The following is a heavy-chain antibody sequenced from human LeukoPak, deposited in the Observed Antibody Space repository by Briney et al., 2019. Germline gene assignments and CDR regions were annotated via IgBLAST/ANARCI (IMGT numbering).Heavy chain of an antibody. Sequence: ASVKVSCKASGYTFTSYGISWVRQAPGQGLEWMGWISAYNGNTNYAQKLQGRVTMTTDTSTSTAYMELRSLRSDDTAVYYCARGNLGYCSSTSCYIDYWGQGTLVTVSS. D-gene: IGHD2-2*02. CDR2: ISAYNGNT. J-gene: IGHJ4*02. CDR1: GYTFTSYG. CDR3: ARGNLGYCSSTSCYIDY. V-gene: IGHV1-18*01.